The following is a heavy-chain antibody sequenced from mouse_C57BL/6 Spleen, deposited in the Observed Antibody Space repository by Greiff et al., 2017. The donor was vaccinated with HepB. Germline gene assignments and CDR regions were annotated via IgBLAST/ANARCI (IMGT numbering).Heavy chain of an antibody. CDR1: GYTFTDYE. CDR3: TREERLRDALGY. Sequence: QVQLQPSGAELVRPGASVTLSCKASGYTFTDYEMHWVKQTPVHGLEWIGAIDPETGGTAYNQKFKGKAIQTADKSSSTAYMELRSLTSEDSAVYYSTREERLRDALGYWGQGTSVTVSS. D-gene: IGHD1-1*01. CDR2: IDPETGGT. V-gene: IGHV1-15*01. J-gene: IGHJ4*01.